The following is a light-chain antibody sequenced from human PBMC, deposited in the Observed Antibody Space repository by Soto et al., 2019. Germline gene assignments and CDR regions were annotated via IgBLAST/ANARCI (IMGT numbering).Light chain of an antibody. J-gene: IGLJ1*01. V-gene: IGLV1-44*01. Sequence: QSVLTQPPSASGTPGQWVTLSCSGSSSNIGSNTVNWYEQLPGTAPQLLINSNNQRPSGVPDRFSGAKAGTAASLAIRGLQSEYKAEYYCTVWDDSLNGLHVFGTGTKLTVL. CDR2: SNN. CDR1: SSNIGSNT. CDR3: TVWDDSLNGLHV.